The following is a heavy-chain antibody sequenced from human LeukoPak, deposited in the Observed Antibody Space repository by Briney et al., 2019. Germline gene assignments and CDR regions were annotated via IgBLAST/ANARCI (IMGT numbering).Heavy chain of an antibody. Sequence: GGSLRLSCAASGFTFSSYWVSWVRQAPGKGLEWVANIKQDGSEKYYVDSVKGRFTISRDNAKNSLYLQMNSLRAEDTAVYYCARSTTVTTGWKKHVNAFDIWGQGTMVTVSS. J-gene: IGHJ3*02. D-gene: IGHD4-17*01. V-gene: IGHV3-7*01. CDR2: IKQDGSEK. CDR3: ARSTTVTTGWKKHVNAFDI. CDR1: GFTFSSYW.